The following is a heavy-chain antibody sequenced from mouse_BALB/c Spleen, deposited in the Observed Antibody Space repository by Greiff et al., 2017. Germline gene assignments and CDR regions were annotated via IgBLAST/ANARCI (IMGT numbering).Heavy chain of an antibody. CDR3: ARDIDYRYDGFAY. D-gene: IGHD2-14*01. CDR1: GFTFTDYY. Sequence: EVMLVESGGGLVQPGGSLSLSCATSGFTFTDYYMSWVRQPPGKALEWLGFIRNKANGYTTEYSASVKGRFTISRDNSQSILYLQMNTLRAEDSATYYCARDIDYRYDGFAYWGQGTLVTVSA. J-gene: IGHJ3*01. CDR2: IRNKANGYTT. V-gene: IGHV7-3*02.